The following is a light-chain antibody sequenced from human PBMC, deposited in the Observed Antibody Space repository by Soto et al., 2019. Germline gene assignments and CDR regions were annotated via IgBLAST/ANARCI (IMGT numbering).Light chain of an antibody. CDR3: SSYAGSNNVV. CDR1: SSDVGGYNY. CDR2: EVS. J-gene: IGLJ2*01. V-gene: IGLV2-8*01. Sequence: QSALTQPPSASGSPGQSVTISCTGTSSDVGGYNYVSWYQQHPGKAPKLVISEVSKRPSGVPDRFSGSKSGNTASLTVSGPQAEDEADYYCSSYAGSNNVVFGGGTKLTVL.